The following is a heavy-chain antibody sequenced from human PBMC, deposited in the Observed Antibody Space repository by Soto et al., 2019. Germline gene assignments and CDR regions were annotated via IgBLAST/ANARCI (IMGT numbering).Heavy chain of an antibody. CDR2: ISAYNGNT. J-gene: IGHJ3*02. D-gene: IGHD3-10*01. Sequence: QVQLVQSGAEVKKPGASVKVSCKASGYTFTSYGISWVRQAPGQGLEWMGWISAYNGNTNYAQKLQGRVTMTTDTSTSTAYMELRSLRSDDRAVYYCATNDMVRGVENAFDIWGQGTMVTVSS. CDR1: GYTFTSYG. CDR3: ATNDMVRGVENAFDI. V-gene: IGHV1-18*01.